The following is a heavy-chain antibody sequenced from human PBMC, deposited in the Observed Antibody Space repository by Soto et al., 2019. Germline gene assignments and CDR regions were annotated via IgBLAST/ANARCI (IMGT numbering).Heavy chain of an antibody. CDR1: GYTFTNYA. V-gene: IGHV1-69*10. J-gene: IGHJ6*02. D-gene: IGHD3-3*02. Sequence: GASVKVSCKTSGYTFTNYAISWVRQAPGQGLEWMGGIIPNIGKTNYAQKFQGRVTITGNKSTSTAYMELSSLRSEDTAVYYCARVRPRVCIFGVVYYYYYGMDVWGQGTTVTVSS. CDR3: ARVRPRVCIFGVVYYYYYGMDV. CDR2: IIPNIGKT.